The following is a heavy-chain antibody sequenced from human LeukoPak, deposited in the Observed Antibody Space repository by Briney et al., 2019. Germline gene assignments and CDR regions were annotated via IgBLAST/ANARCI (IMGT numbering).Heavy chain of an antibody. Sequence: PGGSLRLSCAASGFTFSSYSMNWVRQAPGKGLEWVSYISSSSSSTIYYADSVKGRFTISRDNAKNSLYLQMNSLRAEDTAVYYCARERPDGWFLDYWGQGTLVTVSS. CDR2: ISSSSSSTI. V-gene: IGHV3-48*04. CDR3: ARERPDGWFLDY. J-gene: IGHJ4*02. CDR1: GFTFSSYS. D-gene: IGHD6-19*01.